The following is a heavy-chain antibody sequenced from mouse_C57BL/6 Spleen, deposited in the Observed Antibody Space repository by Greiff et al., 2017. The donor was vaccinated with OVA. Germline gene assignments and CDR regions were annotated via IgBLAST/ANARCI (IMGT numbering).Heavy chain of an antibody. CDR3: ARWLLDD. Sequence: QVQLQQPGAELVKPGASVKLSCKASGYTFTSYWMQWVKQRPGQGLEWIGEIDPSDSYTNYNQKFKGKATLTVDTSSSTAYMQLSSLTSEDSAVYYCARWLLDDWGQGTTLTVSS. D-gene: IGHD2-2*01. J-gene: IGHJ2*01. CDR2: IDPSDSYT. CDR1: GYTFTSYW. V-gene: IGHV1-50*01.